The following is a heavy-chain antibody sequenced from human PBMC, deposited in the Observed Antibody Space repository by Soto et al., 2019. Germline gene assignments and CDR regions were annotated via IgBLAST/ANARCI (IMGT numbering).Heavy chain of an antibody. V-gene: IGHV3-23*02. CDR1: GFNFRGEV. Sequence: EVQLLESGGGLLQPGGSLRLSCAASGFNFRGEVMTWVRQSQGKGLEWISALTPGGETTYYINSVKGPFTISRDNAKDTLFLQMNSLTDADTAIYYCVKDSPFSGKYQDLDYRGQGTLVTVSS. CDR3: VKDSPFSGKYQDLDY. CDR2: LTPGGETT. D-gene: IGHD2-2*01. J-gene: IGHJ4*02.